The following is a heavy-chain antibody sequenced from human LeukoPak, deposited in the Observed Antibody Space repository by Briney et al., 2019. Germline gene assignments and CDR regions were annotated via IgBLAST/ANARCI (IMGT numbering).Heavy chain of an antibody. J-gene: IGHJ4*02. CDR1: AGSISTYY. CDR3: ASTEDYYDSSGAGDY. CDR2: IYYTGST. D-gene: IGHD3-22*01. V-gene: IGHV4-59*01. Sequence: PSETLSLTCTVSAGSISTYYWSWIRQPPGKGLEWIGCIYYTGSTNYNPSLKSRVTISLDTSRNQFSLKLSSVTAADTAVYYCASTEDYYDSSGAGDYWGQGTLVTVSS.